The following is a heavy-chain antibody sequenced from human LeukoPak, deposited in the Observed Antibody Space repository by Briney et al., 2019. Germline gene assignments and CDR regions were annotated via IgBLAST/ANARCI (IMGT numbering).Heavy chain of an antibody. D-gene: IGHD3-10*01. Sequence: PGGSLRLSCAASGFTFDDYAMHWVRQAPGKGLEWVSGISWNSGSIGYADSVKGRFTISRDNAKNSLYLQMNSLRAEDMALYYCAKDQSDYYGSGDAFDIWGQGTMVTVSS. CDR2: ISWNSGSI. CDR1: GFTFDDYA. CDR3: AKDQSDYYGSGDAFDI. J-gene: IGHJ3*02. V-gene: IGHV3-9*03.